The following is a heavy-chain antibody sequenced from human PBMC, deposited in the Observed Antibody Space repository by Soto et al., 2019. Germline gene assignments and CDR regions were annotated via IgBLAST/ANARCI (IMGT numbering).Heavy chain of an antibody. CDR1: GGSISSGDYY. CDR2: IYYSGST. D-gene: IGHD2-2*01. Sequence: SETLSLTCTVSGGSISSGDYYWSWIRQPPGKGLEWIGYIYYSGSTYYNPSLKSRVTISVDTSKNQFSLKLSSVTAADTAVYYCARHEAIVVVPAANNWFDPWGQGTLVTVAS. CDR3: ARHEAIVVVPAANNWFDP. J-gene: IGHJ5*02. V-gene: IGHV4-30-4*01.